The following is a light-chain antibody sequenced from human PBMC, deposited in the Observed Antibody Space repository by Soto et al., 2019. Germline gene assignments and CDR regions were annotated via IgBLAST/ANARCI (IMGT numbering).Light chain of an antibody. CDR1: QSVSSNY. CDR2: GAS. Sequence: VLTQSPVTLSLSPGERATVSCRASQSVSSNYLAWYQQKPGQAPRLLIYGASSRPTGIPDRFSGSGSGTDFTLTISGLEPEDFAVCYCQQYNNWPRTFGQGTKLEIK. CDR3: QQYNNWPRT. J-gene: IGKJ2*01. V-gene: IGKV3-20*01.